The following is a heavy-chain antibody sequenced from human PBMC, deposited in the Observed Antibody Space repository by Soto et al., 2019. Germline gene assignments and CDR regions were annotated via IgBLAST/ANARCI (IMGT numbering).Heavy chain of an antibody. V-gene: IGHV3-33*01. CDR2: IVNDGSEQ. J-gene: IGHJ4*02. D-gene: IGHD1-20*01. CDR1: GFSFSTHG. CDR3: ARDYNFAYNGLDH. Sequence: QVQLVESGGGVVRPGRSLRLSCAATGFSFSTHGMHWVRQAPGKGLEWVAVIVNDGSEQDYSDSVKGRFTISRDNSKNHLYLQMNNLGAEHTAVYHCARDYNFAYNGLDHWGQGILVTVSS.